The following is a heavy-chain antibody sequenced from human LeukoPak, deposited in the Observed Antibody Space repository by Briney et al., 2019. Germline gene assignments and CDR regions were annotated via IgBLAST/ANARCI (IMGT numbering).Heavy chain of an antibody. CDR3: ATPSKRTTSYNFDY. CDR2: IIPIFGTA. CDR1: GGTFSSYA. V-gene: IGHV1-69*06. Sequence: SVKVSCKASGGTFSSYAISWVRQAPGQGLEWMGGIIPIFGTANYAQKFQGRVTMTEDTSTDTAYMELSSLRSEDTAVYYCATPSKRTTSYNFDYWGQGTLVTVSS. D-gene: IGHD4-17*01. J-gene: IGHJ4*02.